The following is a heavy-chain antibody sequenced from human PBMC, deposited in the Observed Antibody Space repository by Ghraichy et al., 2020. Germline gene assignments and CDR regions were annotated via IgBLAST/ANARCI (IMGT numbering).Heavy chain of an antibody. Sequence: GGSLRLSCAASGFTVSNNYMSWVRQAPGKGLEWVSVIYSGGSTYYADSVKGRFTISRDNSKNTLYLQKNSLRAEDTAVYYCAREGSGSPYYFDYWGQGTLVTVSS. J-gene: IGHJ4*02. V-gene: IGHV3-53*01. D-gene: IGHD1-26*01. CDR3: AREGSGSPYYFDY. CDR2: IYSGGST. CDR1: GFTVSNNY.